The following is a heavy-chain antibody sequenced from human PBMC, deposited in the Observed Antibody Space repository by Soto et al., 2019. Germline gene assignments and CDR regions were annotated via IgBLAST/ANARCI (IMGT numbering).Heavy chain of an antibody. V-gene: IGHV1-3*01. CDR1: GYTFTSYA. D-gene: IGHD6-13*01. CDR3: ASHPYSSSWYAGSGWFDP. J-gene: IGHJ5*02. CDR2: INAGNGNT. Sequence: ASVKVSCKASGYTFTSYAMHWVRQAPGQRLEWMGWINAGNGNTKYSQKFQGRVTITRDTSASTAYMELSSLRSEDTAVYYCASHPYSSSWYAGSGWFDPWGQGTLVTVSS.